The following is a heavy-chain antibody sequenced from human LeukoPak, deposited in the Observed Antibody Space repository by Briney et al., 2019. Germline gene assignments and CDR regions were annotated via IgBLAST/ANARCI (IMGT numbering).Heavy chain of an antibody. D-gene: IGHD2-2*01. CDR3: ARVIVPAAPFDP. CDR2: INHSGST. V-gene: IGHV4-34*01. CDR1: GGSFSGYY. Sequence: WETLSLTCAVYGGSFSGYYWSWIRKPPGKGLEWIGEINHSGSTNYNPSLKSRVTISVDTSKNQFSLKLSSVTAADTAVYYCARVIVPAAPFDPWGQGTLVTVSS. J-gene: IGHJ5*02.